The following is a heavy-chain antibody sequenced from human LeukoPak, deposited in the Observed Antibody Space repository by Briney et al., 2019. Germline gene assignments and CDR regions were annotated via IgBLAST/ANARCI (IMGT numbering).Heavy chain of an antibody. CDR1: GGSISSGGYY. D-gene: IGHD3-3*01. CDR3: ARAEHYDFWSGYYRTGY. J-gene: IGHJ4*02. Sequence: SQTLSLTCTVSGGSISSGGYYWSWIRQPPGKGLEWIGYIYHSGSTYYNPSLKSRVTISVDRSKNQFSLKLSSVTAADTAVYYCARAEHYDFWSGYYRTGYWGQGTLVTVSS. CDR2: IYHSGST. V-gene: IGHV4-30-2*01.